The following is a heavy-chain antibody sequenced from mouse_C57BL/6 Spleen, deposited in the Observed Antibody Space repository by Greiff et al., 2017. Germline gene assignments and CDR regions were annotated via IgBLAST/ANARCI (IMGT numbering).Heavy chain of an antibody. Sequence: EVKLVESGGGLVKPGGSLKLSCAASGFTFSDYGMHWVRQAPEKGLEWVAYISSGSSTIYYADTVKGRFTISRDNAKNTLFLQMTSLRSEDTAMYYCARSHYYGSRWFAYWGQGTLVTVSA. D-gene: IGHD1-1*01. CDR1: GFTFSDYG. CDR2: ISSGSSTI. CDR3: ARSHYYGSRWFAY. V-gene: IGHV5-17*01. J-gene: IGHJ3*01.